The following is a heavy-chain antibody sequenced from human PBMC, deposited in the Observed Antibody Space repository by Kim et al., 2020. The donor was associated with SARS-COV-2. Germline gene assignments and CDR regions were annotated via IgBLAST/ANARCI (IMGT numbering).Heavy chain of an antibody. CDR2: IYYSGST. D-gene: IGHD3-10*01. J-gene: IGHJ5*02. Sequence: SETLSLTCTVSGGSISSSSYYWGWIRQPPGKGLEWIGSIYYSGSTYYNPSRKSRVTISVDTSKNQFSLKLSSVTAADTAVYYCARHEVRGVIIIGGESWFDPWGQGTLVTVSS. CDR3: ARHEVRGVIIIGGESWFDP. CDR1: GGSISSSSYY. V-gene: IGHV4-39*01.